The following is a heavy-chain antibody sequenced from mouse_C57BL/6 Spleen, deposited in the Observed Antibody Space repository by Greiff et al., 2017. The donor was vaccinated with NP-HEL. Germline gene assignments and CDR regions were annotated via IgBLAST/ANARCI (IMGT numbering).Heavy chain of an antibody. CDR1: GFTFSDYG. CDR2: ISSGSSTI. Sequence: EVKLVESGGGLVKPGGSLKLSCAASGFTFSDYGMHWVRQAPEKGLEWVAYISSGSSTIYYADTVKGRFTISRDNAKNTMFLQMTSLMSEDTAVYYCASPGSRLYYYAMDYWGQGTSVTVSS. J-gene: IGHJ4*01. D-gene: IGHD1-1*01. V-gene: IGHV5-17*01. CDR3: ASPGSRLYYYAMDY.